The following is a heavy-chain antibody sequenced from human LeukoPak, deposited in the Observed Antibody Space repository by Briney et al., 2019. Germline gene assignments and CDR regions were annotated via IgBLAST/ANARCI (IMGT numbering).Heavy chain of an antibody. Sequence: GGSLRLSCAASGFTFSSYSMNWARQAPGKGLEWVSSISSSSSYIYYADSVKGRFTISRDNSKNTLYLEMNSLRVEDTAVYYCAKDLPRFCSPGTCYGEFPYWGQGTLVTVSS. CDR3: AKDLPRFCSPGTCYGEFPY. CDR2: ISSSSSYI. J-gene: IGHJ4*02. V-gene: IGHV3-21*06. CDR1: GFTFSSYS. D-gene: IGHD2-15*01.